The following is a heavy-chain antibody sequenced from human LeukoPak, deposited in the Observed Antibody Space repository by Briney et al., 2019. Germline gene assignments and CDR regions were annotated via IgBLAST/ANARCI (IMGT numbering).Heavy chain of an antibody. J-gene: IGHJ5*02. CDR1: GYTFTDYY. D-gene: IGHD2-2*01. CDR3: ATVPCVISSCSPDNWFDP. CDR2: INPHSGGT. Sequence: ASVKVSCKASGYTFTDYYILWLRQAPGPGLEWVGWINPHSGGTNYAQRFQSRVTMTRDTSISTVYMELTRLTSDDTAVYYCATVPCVISSCSPDNWFDPWGQGTLVTVSS. V-gene: IGHV1-2*02.